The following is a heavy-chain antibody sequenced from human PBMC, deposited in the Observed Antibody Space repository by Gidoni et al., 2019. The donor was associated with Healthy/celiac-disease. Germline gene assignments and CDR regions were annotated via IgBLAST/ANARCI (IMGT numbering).Heavy chain of an antibody. V-gene: IGHV3-21*01. CDR2: ISSSSSYI. CDR1: GFTFSSYS. Sequence: EVQLVESGGGLVKPGGSLRLSCAASGFTFSSYSMNWVRQAPGKGLEWVSSISSSSSYIYYADSVKGRFTISRDNAKNSLYLQMNSLRAEDTAVYYCARDQGNIITSQNIPRNSRVSYGMDVWGQGTTVTVSS. D-gene: IGHD3-10*01. CDR3: ARDQGNIITSQNIPRNSRVSYGMDV. J-gene: IGHJ6*02.